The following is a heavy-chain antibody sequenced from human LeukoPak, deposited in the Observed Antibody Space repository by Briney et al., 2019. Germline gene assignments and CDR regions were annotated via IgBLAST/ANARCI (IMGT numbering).Heavy chain of an antibody. CDR1: GFTLSTFW. D-gene: IGHD3-10*01. V-gene: IGHV3-7*01. CDR3: ARLWGDVTIFDS. CDR2: IRQDGSVE. Sequence: GALRLSCAASGFTLSTFWMSWVRQAPGKGLEWVASIRQDGSVEHYVDSVKGRFTVPRDNTKNSLYLQTNSLRVEDTALYYCARLWGDVTIFDSWGQGTLITVSS. J-gene: IGHJ4*02.